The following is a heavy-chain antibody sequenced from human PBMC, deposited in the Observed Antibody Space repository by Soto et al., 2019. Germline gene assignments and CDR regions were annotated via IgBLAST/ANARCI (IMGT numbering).Heavy chain of an antibody. CDR2: VTADGGT. V-gene: IGHV3-23*01. D-gene: IGHD2-15*01. Sequence: EVQELESGGGLVQPGGSLRLSCEGSGFTVSSHAMTWIRQAPGKGPEWVSTVTADGGTYYADSVKGRFAMSRDASENTLYLQMNSLGAEDTAAYYCAPHVSCSGGSCQYDAFAIRGQGTMVTVS. CDR3: APHVSCSGGSCQYDAFAI. CDR1: GFTVSSHA. J-gene: IGHJ3*02.